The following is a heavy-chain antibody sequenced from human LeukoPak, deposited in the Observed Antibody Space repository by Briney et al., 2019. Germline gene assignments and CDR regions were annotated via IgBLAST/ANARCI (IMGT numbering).Heavy chain of an antibody. CDR2: INHSGST. CDR3: ARFGHGGNSGDY. V-gene: IGHV4-34*01. D-gene: IGHD4-23*01. Sequence: SETLSLTCGVYGGSFSDYYWSWIRQPPGKGLEWIGEINHSGSTNYSPSLKSRVTISVDTSKNQFCLKLSSVTAADTAVYYCARFGHGGNSGDYWGQGTLVTVSS. CDR1: GGSFSDYY. J-gene: IGHJ4*02.